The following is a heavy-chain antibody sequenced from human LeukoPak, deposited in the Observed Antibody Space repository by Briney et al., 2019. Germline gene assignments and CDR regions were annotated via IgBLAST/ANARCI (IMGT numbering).Heavy chain of an antibody. CDR2: IIPIFGTA. J-gene: IGHJ6*03. CDR1: GGTFSSYA. CDR3: ARGNYSSSWNYYYYMDV. V-gene: IGHV1-69*05. D-gene: IGHD6-13*01. Sequence: SVKVSCKASGGTFSSYAISWVRQAPGQGLEWMGGIIPIFGTANYAQKFQGRVTITTDESTNTAYMELSSLRSEDTAVYYCARGNYSSSWNYYYYMDVWGKGTTVTVSS.